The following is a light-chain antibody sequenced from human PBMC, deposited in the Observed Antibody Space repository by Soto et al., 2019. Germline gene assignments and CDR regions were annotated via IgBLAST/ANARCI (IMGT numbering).Light chain of an antibody. J-gene: IGKJ2*01. CDR2: DAS. CDR3: QQYNIYPYT. V-gene: IGKV1-5*01. CDR1: QSIGSW. Sequence: DMQMTQSPSTLSASVGDRVTITCRASQSIGSWLAWYQQKPGKAPKLLIYDASSLEGGVPSRFSGSASGTEFTLTISSLQPDDFATYYCQQYNIYPYTFGQGTKLEIK.